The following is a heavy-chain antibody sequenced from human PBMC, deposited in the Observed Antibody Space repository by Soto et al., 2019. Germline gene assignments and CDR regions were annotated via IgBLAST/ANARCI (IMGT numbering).Heavy chain of an antibody. CDR2: INAGNGNT. V-gene: IGHV1-3*01. D-gene: IGHD3-22*01. CDR3: ATINRDYYDSSGYYPEVYYYYYYGKDV. Sequence: ASVKVSCKASGGTFSSYAISWVRQAPGQRLEWMGWINAGNGNTKYSQKFQGRVTITRDTSASTAYMELSSLRSEDTAVYYCATINRDYYDSSGYYPEVYYYYYYGKDVWGQGTTVTVSS. J-gene: IGHJ6*02. CDR1: GGTFSSYA.